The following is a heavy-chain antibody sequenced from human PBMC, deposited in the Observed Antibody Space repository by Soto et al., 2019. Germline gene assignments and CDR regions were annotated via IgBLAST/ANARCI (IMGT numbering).Heavy chain of an antibody. CDR1: GFTFSNYG. CDR2: LQYDGTYI. D-gene: IGHD4-17*01. J-gene: IGHJ4*02. V-gene: IGHV3-33*05. Sequence: QVQLVESGGTVVQPGTSLRLSCVASGFTFSNYGMHWARQAPGKGLEWVAYLQYDGTYIHYSDSVQGRFTISRDNSRNPLYLQMTRLSAEDTALYSCARDPRPTYGDYADYWGQGTLVTVSS. CDR3: ARDPRPTYGDYADY.